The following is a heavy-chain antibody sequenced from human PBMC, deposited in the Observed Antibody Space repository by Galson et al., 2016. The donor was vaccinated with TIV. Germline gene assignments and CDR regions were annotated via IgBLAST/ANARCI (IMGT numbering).Heavy chain of an antibody. J-gene: IGHJ4*02. V-gene: IGHV4-39*02. CDR1: GDSVSSPNYY. CDR3: ARPSRYNWNGNIDH. D-gene: IGHD1-20*01. CDR2: IYYTGSA. Sequence: TCTVSGDSVSSPNYYWGWIRQPPGKGLEWIGYIYYTGSAYYNPSLKSRVTILVDTSHNHFTLRLRSVTAADTAVYYCARPSRYNWNGNIDHWGQGALVTVSS.